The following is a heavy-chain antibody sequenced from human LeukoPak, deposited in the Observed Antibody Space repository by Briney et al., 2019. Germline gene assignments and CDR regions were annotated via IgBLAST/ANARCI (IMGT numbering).Heavy chain of an antibody. V-gene: IGHV4-34*01. CDR1: GGSFSGYY. D-gene: IGHD3-10*01. CDR3: ARGEDHGVLWFGESLYGLDV. CDR2: INHSGST. J-gene: IGHJ6*04. Sequence: PSETLSLTCAVYGGSFSGYYWSWIRQPPGKGLEWIGEINHSGSTNYNPSLKSRVTISVDTSKNQFSLKLSSVTAADTAVYYCARGEDHGVLWFGESLYGLDVWGKGTTVTASS.